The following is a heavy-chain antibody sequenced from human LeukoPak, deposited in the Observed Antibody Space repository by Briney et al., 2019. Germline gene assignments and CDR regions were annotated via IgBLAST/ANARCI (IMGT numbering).Heavy chain of an antibody. CDR2: ISGGSGNI. D-gene: IGHD3-10*01. CDR3: AKGSDYYGSVTSKKTD. CDR1: GFTFSNYA. J-gene: IGHJ4*02. V-gene: IGHV3-23*01. Sequence: GGSLRLSCSVSGFTFSNYARHWVRQAPGKGQEWVSLISGGSGNIYYVDSVKGRFTISRDNSKNTLYVQMTSLRAEDTAIYYCAKGSDYYGSVTSKKTDWGQGTLVTVSS.